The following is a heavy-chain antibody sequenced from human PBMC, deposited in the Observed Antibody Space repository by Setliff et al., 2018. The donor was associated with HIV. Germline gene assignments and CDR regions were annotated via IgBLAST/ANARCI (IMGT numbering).Heavy chain of an antibody. V-gene: IGHV4-34*01. J-gene: IGHJ4*02. CDR2: VTHSGST. CDR3: ARGRKKTLAVSGTRYFDF. CDR1: GGSLSGFY. Sequence: PSETLSLTCAVYGGSLSGFYWTFIRQSPGKGLEWIGEVTHSGSTTYDPSLKSRITTSVDTSKNQFSLKLTSVTAADMGVYYCARGRKKTLAVSGTRYFDFWGQGTQVTVSS. D-gene: IGHD6-19*01.